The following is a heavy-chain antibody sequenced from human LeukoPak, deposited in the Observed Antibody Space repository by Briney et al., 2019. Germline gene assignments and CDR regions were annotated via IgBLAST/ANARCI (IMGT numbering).Heavy chain of an antibody. J-gene: IGHJ4*02. V-gene: IGHV3-23*01. Sequence: GGSLRLSCAASGFTFSSYPMSWVRQAPGKGLEWVSAISGSGGSTYYADSVKGRFTISRDNSKNTLYLQMNSLRAEDTAVYYCAKGVVPAAIENYYFGYWGQGTLVTVSS. CDR2: ISGSGGST. CDR3: AKGVVPAAIENYYFGY. CDR1: GFTFSSYP. D-gene: IGHD2-2*02.